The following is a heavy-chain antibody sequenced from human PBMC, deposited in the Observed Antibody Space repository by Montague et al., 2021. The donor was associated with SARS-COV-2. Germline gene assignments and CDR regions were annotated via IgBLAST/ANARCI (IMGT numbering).Heavy chain of an antibody. D-gene: IGHD2-2*01. CDR3: ARGREVVRAAMTLVAFVL. CDR2: IAHTGAA. Sequence: SETLSLTCAVYGGYFSIYYWFWLRQSPRSGLEWIADIAHTGAANYNPSLKSRVSISVDTSKNQFTLRLTSVTAADTAMYYCARGREVVRAAMTLVAFVLWGQGTMVTVSS. J-gene: IGHJ3*01. V-gene: IGHV4-34*01. CDR1: GGYFSIYY.